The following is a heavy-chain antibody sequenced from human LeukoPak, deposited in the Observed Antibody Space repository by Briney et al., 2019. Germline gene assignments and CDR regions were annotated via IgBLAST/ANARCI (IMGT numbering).Heavy chain of an antibody. CDR3: VKDRGGYVKYKTFES. CDR2: IKHDGSEK. V-gene: IGHV3-7*01. D-gene: IGHD5-12*01. Sequence: GGSLRLSCAASGFTFRDYWMSWVRQAPGKGLEWVANIKHDGSEKYYVASVKGRFTISKDIPKNSLYLQMNSLRTEDTAVYVCVKDRGGYVKYKTFESWGQGTLVTVSS. J-gene: IGHJ4*02. CDR1: GFTFRDYW.